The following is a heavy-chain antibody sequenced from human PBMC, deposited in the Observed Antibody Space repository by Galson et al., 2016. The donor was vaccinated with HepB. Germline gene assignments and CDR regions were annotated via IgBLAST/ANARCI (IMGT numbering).Heavy chain of an antibody. CDR2: ISASSGNT. Sequence: SVKVSCKASGYTFTNFGISWVRQAPGQGLEWIGWISASSGNTASAQTLQGRITMTTDASTTTAYLDLRGLRSDDTAVYFCARAPAGYGRGHFDFWGQGTLLTVSS. CDR1: GYTFTNFG. V-gene: IGHV1-18*01. CDR3: ARAPAGYGRGHFDF. D-gene: IGHD5-12*01. J-gene: IGHJ4*02.